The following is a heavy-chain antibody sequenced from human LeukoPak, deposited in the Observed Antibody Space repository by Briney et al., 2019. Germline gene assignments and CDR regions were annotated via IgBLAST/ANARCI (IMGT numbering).Heavy chain of an antibody. CDR3: ARLQLRYWYFDL. J-gene: IGHJ2*01. CDR1: GGSISSGDYY. D-gene: IGHD1-7*01. Sequence: SETLSLTCTVSGGSISSGDYYWSWIRQPPGKGPEWIGYIYYRGSTYYNPSLKSRVTISIDTSKNQFSLKLNSVTAADMAVYSCARLQLRYWYFDLWGRGTLVTVSS. CDR2: IYYRGST. V-gene: IGHV4-30-4*08.